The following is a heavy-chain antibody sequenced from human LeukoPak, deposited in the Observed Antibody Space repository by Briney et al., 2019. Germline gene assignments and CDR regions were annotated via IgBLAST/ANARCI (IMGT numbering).Heavy chain of an antibody. CDR1: GFTFSSYS. J-gene: IGHJ4*02. CDR3: VKTGGSNWTNFDY. D-gene: IGHD6-13*01. CDR2: ITSNGGNT. Sequence: PGGSLRLSCSASGFTFSSYSMHWVRQAPGKGLEYVSTITSNGGNTYYADSVKGRFTISRDNSKSTLYLQMSSLTAEDTAVYYCVKTGGSNWTNFDYWGQGTLVTVSS. V-gene: IGHV3-64D*06.